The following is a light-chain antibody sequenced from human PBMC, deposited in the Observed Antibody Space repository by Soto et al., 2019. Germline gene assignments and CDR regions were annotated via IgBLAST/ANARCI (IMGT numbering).Light chain of an antibody. CDR3: QQYDNLPLT. J-gene: IGKJ4*01. CDR2: DAS. V-gene: IGKV1-33*01. CDR1: QDINTY. Sequence: DIQMTQSPSSLSASVGDRVTITCQASQDINTYLSWYQHKPGEAPKLLIHDASNLETGVPSRFSGSGSGTDFTFTISSLQSEDNAAYYCQQYDNLPLTFGGGTRVEIK.